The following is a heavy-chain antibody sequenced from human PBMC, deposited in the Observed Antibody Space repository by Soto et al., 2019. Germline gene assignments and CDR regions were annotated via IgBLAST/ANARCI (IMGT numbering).Heavy chain of an antibody. D-gene: IGHD2-15*01. V-gene: IGHV1-46*01. CDR2: INPNGGRT. CDR3: ATRIGPVY. CDR1: GYTFTSYY. Sequence: QVQLVQSGAEVKKPGASVNISCKTSGYTFTSYYLHWVRQAPGQGLEWMGLINPNGGRTTSAQNFQGRVTMTRDTSANTVYMELGSLRSDDTAVYYCATRIGPVYWGQGTLVTVSS. J-gene: IGHJ4*02.